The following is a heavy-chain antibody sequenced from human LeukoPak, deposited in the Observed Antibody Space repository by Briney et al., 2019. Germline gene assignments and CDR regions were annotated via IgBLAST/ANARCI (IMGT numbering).Heavy chain of an antibody. CDR1: GFTFSTYA. V-gene: IGHV3-30-3*02. D-gene: IGHD3/OR15-3a*01. CDR3: AKWDWGSPHFDY. Sequence: PGGSLRLSCAASGFTFSTYAMHWVRQAPGKGLEWVAFISYDGSNKYYADSVKGRFTISRDNSKNTLYLQMNSLRAEDTAVYYCAKWDWGSPHFDYWGQGTLVTVSS. CDR2: ISYDGSNK. J-gene: IGHJ4*02.